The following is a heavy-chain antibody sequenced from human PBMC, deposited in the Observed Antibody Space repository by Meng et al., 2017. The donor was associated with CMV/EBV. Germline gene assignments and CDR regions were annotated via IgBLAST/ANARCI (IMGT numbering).Heavy chain of an antibody. CDR1: GGSVSSGSYC. V-gene: IGHV4-61*01. CDR2: HYYSGST. J-gene: IGHJ6*02. D-gene: IGHD6-13*01. CDR3: AREFGELYSSSWYEPVYYYYYGMDV. Sequence: GSLRLSCTVSGGSVSSGSYCWSWHRPPPGKGLEWIGYHYYSGSTNYNPSLKSRVTISVDTSKNQFSLKLSSVTAADTAVDYCAREFGELYSSSWYEPVYYYYYGMDVWGQGTTVTVSS.